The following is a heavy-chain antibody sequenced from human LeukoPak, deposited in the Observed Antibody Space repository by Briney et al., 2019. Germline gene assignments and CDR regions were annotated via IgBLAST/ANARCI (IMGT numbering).Heavy chain of an antibody. D-gene: IGHD4-23*01. Sequence: GGSLRLSCAAAGFTFSSYAMSWVRQAPGKGLEWVSGISVTGDSTYYADSVKGRFTISGDNPKNTLYLQMNSLRADDTAVYYCAKAYYGGKNWGQGALVTVSS. CDR3: AKAYYGGKN. V-gene: IGHV3-23*01. J-gene: IGHJ4*02. CDR1: GFTFSSYA. CDR2: ISVTGDST.